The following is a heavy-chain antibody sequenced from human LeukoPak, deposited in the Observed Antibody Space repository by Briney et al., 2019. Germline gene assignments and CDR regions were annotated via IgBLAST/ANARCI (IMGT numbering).Heavy chain of an antibody. V-gene: IGHV3-30*04. CDR1: GFTFSSYA. CDR2: ISYDGSNK. J-gene: IGHJ6*03. D-gene: IGHD2-15*01. CDR3: AKNVDRGAYCTGGTCYPYFYYYMDV. Sequence: GGSLRLSCAASGFTFSSYAMHWVRQAPGKGLEWVAVISYDGSNKYYADSVKGRFTISRDNSKNTLYLQMNSLRAEDTAIYYCAKNVDRGAYCTGGTCYPYFYYYMDVWGKGTTVTI.